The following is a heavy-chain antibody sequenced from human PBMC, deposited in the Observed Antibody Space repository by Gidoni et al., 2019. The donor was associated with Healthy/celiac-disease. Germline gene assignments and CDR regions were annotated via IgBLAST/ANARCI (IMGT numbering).Heavy chain of an antibody. CDR1: GFTFSDYD. V-gene: IGHV3-11*06. CDR3: ARAGDDSSGYHYDY. J-gene: IGHJ4*02. CDR2: ISSSSSYT. Sequence: QVQLVASGGGLVKPGGSLRLPCAPSGFTFSDYDRSWIRQAPGKGLGWVSYISSSSSYTNYADSVKGRFTSSRDNAKNSLYLQMNSLRAEDTAVYYCARAGDDSSGYHYDYWGQGTLVTVSS. D-gene: IGHD3-22*01.